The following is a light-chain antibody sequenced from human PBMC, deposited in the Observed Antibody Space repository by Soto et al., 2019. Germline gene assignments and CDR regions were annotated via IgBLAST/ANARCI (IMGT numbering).Light chain of an antibody. Sequence: ENVLTQSPGTLSLSPGDRATLSCRTSQIVNNNFLAWYQQRPGQAPRLLVYGSSTRAAGVPDRFSASGSGTDFPLTISRLELKVFEVYYGQHYGPSPLLYPFGQGTKL. J-gene: IGKJ2*01. CDR2: GSS. CDR3: QHYGPSPLLYP. V-gene: IGKV3-20*01. CDR1: QIVNNNF.